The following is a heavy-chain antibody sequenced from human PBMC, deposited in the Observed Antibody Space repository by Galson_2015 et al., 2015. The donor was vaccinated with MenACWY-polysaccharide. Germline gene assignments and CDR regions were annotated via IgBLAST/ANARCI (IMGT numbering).Heavy chain of an antibody. D-gene: IGHD3-22*01. V-gene: IGHV3-23*01. CDR1: GFTFSNYA. CDR2: FDGSGGHP. J-gene: IGHJ5*02. CDR3: AKGLQARGWSWYFDR. Sequence: SLRLSCAASGFTFSNYAMTWVRQAPGKGLEWASSFDGSGGHPYYADSVRGRFAVSRDDSKNTLYLEMNSLRVDDTAVYYCAKGLQARGWSWYFDRWGQGTRIIVSS.